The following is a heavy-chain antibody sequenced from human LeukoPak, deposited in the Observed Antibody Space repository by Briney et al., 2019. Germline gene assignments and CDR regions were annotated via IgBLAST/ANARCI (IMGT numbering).Heavy chain of an antibody. CDR3: ARDSHIVVVTAIRRDAFDI. D-gene: IGHD2-21*02. J-gene: IGHJ3*02. CDR2: ISSSGSTI. Sequence: GGSLRLSCAASGFTFSDYYMSWIRQAPGKGLEWVSYISSSGSTIYYADSVKGRFTISRDNAKNSLYLQMNSLRAEDTAVYYCARDSHIVVVTAIRRDAFDIWGQGTMVTVSS. CDR1: GFTFSDYY. V-gene: IGHV3-11*04.